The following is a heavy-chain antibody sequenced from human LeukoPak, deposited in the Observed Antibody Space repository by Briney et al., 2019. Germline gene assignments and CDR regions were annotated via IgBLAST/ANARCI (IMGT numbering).Heavy chain of an antibody. CDR3: ARASAYSISSGVNL. D-gene: IGHD6-6*01. Sequence: SETLSLTCAVYGGSFGGYYWNLIRQPPGMGLEWIGEINESGSTNYNPSLKSRVTISVDTPKRQFSLKLSSVTAADTAVYYGARASAYSISSGVNLWGQGTLVTVSS. CDR1: GGSFGGYY. J-gene: IGHJ5*02. V-gene: IGHV4-34*01. CDR2: INESGST.